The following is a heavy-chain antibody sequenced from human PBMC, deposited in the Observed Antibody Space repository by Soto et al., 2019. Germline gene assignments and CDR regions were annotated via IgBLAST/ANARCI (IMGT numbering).Heavy chain of an antibody. CDR1: GYTFTSYA. J-gene: IGHJ4*02. CDR3: ARDPGYSYGYN. CDR2: INAGNGNT. V-gene: IGHV1-3*01. D-gene: IGHD5-18*01. Sequence: ASVKVSCKASGYTFTSYAMNWVRQAPGQRLEWMGWINAGNGNTKYSQKFQGRVTITRDTSASTAYMEVSSLSSEDTAVYYCARDPGYSYGYNWGQGTLVTVSS.